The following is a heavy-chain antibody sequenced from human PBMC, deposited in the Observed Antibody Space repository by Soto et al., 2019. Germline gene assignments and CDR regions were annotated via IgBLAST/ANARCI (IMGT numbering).Heavy chain of an antibody. J-gene: IGHJ5*02. D-gene: IGHD3-10*01. CDR3: ARGTDYYGSGSYSPNWFDP. CDR2: IYYSGST. CDR1: GGSISSGGYY. Sequence: SETLSLTCTVSGGSISSGGYYWSWIRQHPGEGLEWIGYIYYSGSTYYNPSLKSRVTISVDTSKNQFSLKLSSVTAADTAVYYCARGTDYYGSGSYSPNWFDPWGQGTLVTVSS. V-gene: IGHV4-31*03.